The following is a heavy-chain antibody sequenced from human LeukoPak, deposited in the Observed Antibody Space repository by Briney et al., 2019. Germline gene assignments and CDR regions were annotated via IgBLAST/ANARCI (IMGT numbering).Heavy chain of an antibody. CDR2: IRQDGSEK. CDR3: ARDGGNSAYNYFDY. V-gene: IGHV3-7*01. J-gene: IGHJ4*02. Sequence: GGSLRLSCTASGFSFSSYWMSWVRQAPGKGLEWVANIRQDGSEKYYLDSVKGRFTISRDNAEDSVHLQMNSLRAEDTAVYFCARDGGNSAYNYFDYWGQGTLVTVSS. D-gene: IGHD3-16*01. CDR1: GFSFSSYW.